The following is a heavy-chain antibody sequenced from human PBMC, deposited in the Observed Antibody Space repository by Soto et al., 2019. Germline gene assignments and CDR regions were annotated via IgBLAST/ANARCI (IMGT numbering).Heavy chain of an antibody. J-gene: IGHJ6*02. CDR3: AREGRRGFDWLLGTRYYYYYGMDV. Sequence: TSETLALTCAVYGGSFSGYYWSWIRQPPGKGLEWIGEINHSGSTNYNPSLKSRVTISVDTSKNQFSLKLSSVTAADTAVYYCAREGRRGFDWLLGTRYYYYYGMDVWGQGTTVTVSS. D-gene: IGHD3-9*01. CDR2: INHSGST. CDR1: GGSFSGYY. V-gene: IGHV4-34*01.